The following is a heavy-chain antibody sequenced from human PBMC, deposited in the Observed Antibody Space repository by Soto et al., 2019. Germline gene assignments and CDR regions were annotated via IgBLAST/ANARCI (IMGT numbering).Heavy chain of an antibody. J-gene: IGHJ4*02. CDR2: ISGSGGST. CDR1: GFTFSSYA. V-gene: IGHV3-23*01. CDR3: AKDRRFLEWLLYSFFDY. Sequence: GGSLRLSCAASGFTFSSYAMSWVRQAPGKGLEWVSAISGSGGSTYYADSVKGRFTISRDNSKNTLYLQMNSLRAEDTAVYYCAKDRRFLEWLLYSFFDYWGQGTLVTVSS. D-gene: IGHD3-3*01.